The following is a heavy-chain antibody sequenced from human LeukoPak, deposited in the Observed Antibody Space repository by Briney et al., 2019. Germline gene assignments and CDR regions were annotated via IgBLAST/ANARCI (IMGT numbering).Heavy chain of an antibody. CDR3: AREAARPSGYYYYYYMDV. J-gene: IGHJ6*03. CDR2: ISTVGST. Sequence: SETLYLTCTVSGGSMSSYYWSWIRQPAGKGLEWIGRISTVGSTNYNPSLKGRVTMSVDTSKNQFSLKLSSVTAADTAVYYYAREAARPSGYYYYYYMDVWGKGTTVTVSS. CDR1: GGSMSSYY. V-gene: IGHV4-4*07. D-gene: IGHD6-6*01.